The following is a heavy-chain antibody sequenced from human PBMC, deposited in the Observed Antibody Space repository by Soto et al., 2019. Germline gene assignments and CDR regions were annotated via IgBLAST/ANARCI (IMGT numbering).Heavy chain of an antibody. D-gene: IGHD7-27*01. CDR1: GFLFRDYE. CDR2: ISTSGSHI. V-gene: IGHV3-48*03. Sequence: GGSLRLSCVGSGFLFRDYEMNWVRQAPGKGLEWLSHISTSGSHISDADSVKGRFTISRDNTKHTLYLQMNSLRAEDTAVYYCASQPHWARPFESWGQGTLVTVSS. CDR3: ASQPHWARPFES. J-gene: IGHJ4*02.